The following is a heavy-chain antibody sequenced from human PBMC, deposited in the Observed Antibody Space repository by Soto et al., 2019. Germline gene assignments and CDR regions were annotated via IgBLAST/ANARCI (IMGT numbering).Heavy chain of an antibody. D-gene: IGHD6-13*01. CDR1: GGSISSYY. CDR2: IYYSGST. Sequence: SETLSLTCTVSGGSISSYYWSWIRQPPGKGLEWIGYIYYSGSTNYNPSLKSRVTISVDTSKNQFSLKLSSVTAADTAVYYCARRIAVAGTWWFDPWGQGTLVTVS. J-gene: IGHJ5*02. V-gene: IGHV4-59*08. CDR3: ARRIAVAGTWWFDP.